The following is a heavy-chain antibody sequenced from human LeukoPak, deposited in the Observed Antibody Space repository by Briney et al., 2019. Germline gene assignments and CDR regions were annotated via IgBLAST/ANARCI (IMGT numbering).Heavy chain of an antibody. D-gene: IGHD3-22*01. J-gene: IGHJ6*03. Sequence: SETLSLTCAVYGGSFSGYYWSWIRQPPGKGLEWIGEINHSGSTNYNPSLKSRVTISVDTSKNQFSLKLSSVTAADTAVYYCARGTITPVSSGYYYYYYMDVWGKGTTVTVSS. CDR2: INHSGST. CDR1: GGSFSGYY. CDR3: ARGTITPVSSGYYYYYYMDV. V-gene: IGHV4-34*01.